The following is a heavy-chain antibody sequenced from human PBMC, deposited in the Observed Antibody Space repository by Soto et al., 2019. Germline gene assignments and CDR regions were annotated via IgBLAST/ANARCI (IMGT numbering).Heavy chain of an antibody. CDR1: GYTFTSYA. CDR3: AIRYCSGGSCYSSPFDY. V-gene: IGHV1-3*01. CDR2: INAGNGNT. Sequence: ASVKVSWKASGYTFTSYAMHWVRQAPGQRLEWMGWINAGNGNTKYSQKFQVRVTITSDTSASTAYMELSSLRSEDTVVYFCAIRYCSGGSCYSSPFDYWGQGTLVTVAS. D-gene: IGHD2-15*01. J-gene: IGHJ4*02.